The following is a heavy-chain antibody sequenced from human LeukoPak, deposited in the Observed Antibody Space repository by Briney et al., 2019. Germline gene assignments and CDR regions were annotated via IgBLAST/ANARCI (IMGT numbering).Heavy chain of an antibody. D-gene: IGHD3-10*01. J-gene: IGHJ4*02. CDR1: GFTFSSYA. Sequence: PGGSLRLCCAASGFTFSSYALHWGRTDPGKGLELVAVILYDGSIKYYADSVKGRFTISRDNSKNTLYLQMNSLRAEDTAVYYCARDHVGDYYGSGIPRFDYWGQGTLVTVSS. V-gene: IGHV3-30*04. CDR2: ILYDGSIK. CDR3: ARDHVGDYYGSGIPRFDY.